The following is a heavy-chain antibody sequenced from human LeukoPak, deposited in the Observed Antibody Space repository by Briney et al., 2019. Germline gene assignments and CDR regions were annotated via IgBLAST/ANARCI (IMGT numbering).Heavy chain of an antibody. CDR2: ISYDESDK. Sequence: GRSLRLSCAASGFTFSNYGMHWVRQAPGKGLEWVAVISYDESDKYYADSVKGRFTISRDNSKNTLYLQMYSLRPEDTAVYYCAKGVVAATNAAYYGMDVWGQGTTVTVSS. V-gene: IGHV3-30*18. J-gene: IGHJ6*02. CDR1: GFTFSNYG. D-gene: IGHD2-15*01. CDR3: AKGVVAATNAAYYGMDV.